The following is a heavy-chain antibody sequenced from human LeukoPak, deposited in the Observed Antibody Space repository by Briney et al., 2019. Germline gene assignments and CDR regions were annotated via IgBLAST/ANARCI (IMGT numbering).Heavy chain of an antibody. D-gene: IGHD1-26*01. J-gene: IGHJ4*02. CDR1: GYTFTGYY. V-gene: IGHV1-2*02. CDR2: INPNSGDT. Sequence: ASVTVSCKASGYTFTGYYMHWVRQAPGQGLQWMGRINPNSGDTNYAQKFQGRVTMTRDTSISTAYMELSRLRSDDTAVYYCARDFEGEGPDYWGQGTLVTVSS. CDR3: ARDFEGEGPDY.